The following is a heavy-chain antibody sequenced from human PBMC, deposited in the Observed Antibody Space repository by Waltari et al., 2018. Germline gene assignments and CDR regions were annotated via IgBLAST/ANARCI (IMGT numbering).Heavy chain of an antibody. J-gene: IGHJ4*02. Sequence: QVQLVQSGAEVKKPGASVKVSCKASGYTFTRYDITWVRPAAGHGPEWMGEMNPNSGNTGDAQKIQGRVTITRNTSISTAYMELSSLRSEDTAVYYCARGYYDFWSGYEGFDYWGQGTLVTVSS. V-gene: IGHV1-8*03. CDR2: MNPNSGNT. CDR1: GYTFTRYD. D-gene: IGHD3-3*01. CDR3: ARGYYDFWSGYEGFDY.